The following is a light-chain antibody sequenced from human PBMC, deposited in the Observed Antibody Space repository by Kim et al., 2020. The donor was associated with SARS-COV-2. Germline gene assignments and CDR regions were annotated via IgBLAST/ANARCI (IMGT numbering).Light chain of an antibody. CDR2: RNK. CDR1: GPSIGSNY. Sequence: QRVSISWSGGGPSIGSNYVNWCQQLPGTAPKRLIYRNKQRPAGVPGRFSGSKSGTSASLAISGLRSEDEADYDCAAWDDSLSGWVCGGGTKVTVL. V-gene: IGLV1-47*01. CDR3: AAWDDSLSGWV. J-gene: IGLJ3*02.